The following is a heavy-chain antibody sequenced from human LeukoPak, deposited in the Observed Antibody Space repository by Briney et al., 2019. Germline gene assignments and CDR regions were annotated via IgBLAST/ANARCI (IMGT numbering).Heavy chain of an antibody. D-gene: IGHD4-11*01. CDR3: ARDYPYSYYMNV. Sequence: PGGSLRLSCAGSGFSFSHYAINWVRQAPGKGLEWVSSITCSSDYIYYADSVKGRFTISRDNAKNLLYLQMNSLRAEDTAVYYCARDYPYSYYMNVWGNGTTVTVSS. CDR2: ITCSSDYI. J-gene: IGHJ6*03. V-gene: IGHV3-21*01. CDR1: GFSFSHYA.